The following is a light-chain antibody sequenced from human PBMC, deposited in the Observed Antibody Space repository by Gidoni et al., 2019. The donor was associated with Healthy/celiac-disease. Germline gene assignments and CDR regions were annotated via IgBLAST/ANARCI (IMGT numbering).Light chain of an antibody. J-gene: IGKJ1*01. Sequence: EIVLTQSPATLSLSPGERATLPCRASQSVSSYLAWHQQKPGQAPRLLIYDASNRATGIPARFSGSGSETDFTLTISSLEPEDFAVYYCQQRSNWWTFGQGTKVEIK. CDR3: QQRSNWWT. V-gene: IGKV3-11*01. CDR2: DAS. CDR1: QSVSSY.